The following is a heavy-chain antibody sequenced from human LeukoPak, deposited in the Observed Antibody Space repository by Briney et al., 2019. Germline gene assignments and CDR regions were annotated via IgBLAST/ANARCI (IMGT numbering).Heavy chain of an antibody. CDR1: GFTFSDYY. Sequence: GESLKISCAASGFTFSDYYMSWIRQAPGKGLEWVSYISYSGSTLYYADSVKGRFTMSRDNAKNSVYLQMNSLRAEDTAVYYCTRDAALVPGKNFWGQGTLVTVSS. CDR3: TRDAALVPGKNF. V-gene: IGHV3-11*04. CDR2: ISYSGSTL. J-gene: IGHJ4*02. D-gene: IGHD6-19*01.